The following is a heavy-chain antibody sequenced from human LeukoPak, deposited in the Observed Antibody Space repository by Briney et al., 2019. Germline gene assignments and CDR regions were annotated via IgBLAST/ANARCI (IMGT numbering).Heavy chain of an antibody. V-gene: IGHV4-34*01. Sequence: SQSLSLTCAVDGGSFGGYYWSCVRQPPGKGLEWIGEINHSGSTNYNPSLKSRVTISVDTSKNQFSLKLSSVTAADTAVYYCARGRAHDAFDIWGEATMVTVSS. CDR1: GGSFGGYY. CDR2: INHSGST. CDR3: ARGRAHDAFDI. J-gene: IGHJ3*02.